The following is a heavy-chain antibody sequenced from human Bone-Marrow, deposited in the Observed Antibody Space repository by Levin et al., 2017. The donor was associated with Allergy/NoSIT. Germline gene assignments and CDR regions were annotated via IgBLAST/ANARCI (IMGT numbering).Heavy chain of an antibody. CDR2: IFYTGST. Sequence: SETLSLTCTVSGGSIRTSSYYWGWIRQPPGEGLEWIGSIFYTGSTYYNPSLKSRVTISVDTSKNQFSLKLSSVTAADTAVYYCARTPGYNWNDGSRGYFDYWGQGTLVAVSS. J-gene: IGHJ4*02. CDR3: ARTPGYNWNDGSRGYFDY. CDR1: GGSIRTSSYY. V-gene: IGHV4-39*07. D-gene: IGHD1-1*01.